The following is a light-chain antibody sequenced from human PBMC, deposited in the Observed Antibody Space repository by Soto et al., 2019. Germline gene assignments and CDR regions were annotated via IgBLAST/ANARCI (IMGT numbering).Light chain of an antibody. V-gene: IGKV3-15*01. J-gene: IGKJ4*01. CDR3: QQYNSWPLT. CDR1: QSLNSD. Sequence: ETVMTQSPATLFMSPGERATLSCRASQSLNSDLAWYQQKPGQAPRLLIYGASTRATGIPGRFSGSGSGTEFTLTISSLQSEDFAVYYCQQYNSWPLTFGGGTKVDIK. CDR2: GAS.